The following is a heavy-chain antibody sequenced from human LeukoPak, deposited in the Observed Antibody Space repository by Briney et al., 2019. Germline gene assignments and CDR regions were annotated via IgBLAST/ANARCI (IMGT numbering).Heavy chain of an antibody. CDR3: ASVAYGSSWFDP. D-gene: IGHD2-2*01. CDR1: GDSISDDY. Sequence: SETLSLTCTVSGDSISDDYWSWIRHPPGKGLEWIGYIYYSGKTPYNPSLKSRVTISIDTSKSQFSLTLTSVTAADTAVYYWASVAYGSSWFDPWGKGTMVIVSS. V-gene: IGHV4-59*01. CDR2: IYYSGKT. J-gene: IGHJ5*02.